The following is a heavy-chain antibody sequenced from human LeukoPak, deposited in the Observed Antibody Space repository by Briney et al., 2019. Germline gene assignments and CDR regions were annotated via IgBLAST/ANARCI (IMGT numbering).Heavy chain of an antibody. Sequence: ASVKVSCKASGYTFTSYYMHWVRQAPGQGLEWMGIFTPSSGSATYAQKFQGRVTVTRDTSISTAYMDLSRLRSDDTAVYYCARAGVWDYSDSSGYHNAAFDIWGQGTMVTVSS. CDR3: ARAGVWDYSDSSGYHNAAFDI. V-gene: IGHV1-2*02. J-gene: IGHJ3*02. CDR1: GYTFTSYY. D-gene: IGHD3-22*01. CDR2: FTPSSGSA.